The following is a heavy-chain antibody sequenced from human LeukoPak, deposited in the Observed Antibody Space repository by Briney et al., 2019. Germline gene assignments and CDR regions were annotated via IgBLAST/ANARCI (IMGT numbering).Heavy chain of an antibody. J-gene: IGHJ5*02. CDR3: ASGVDKWWFDP. D-gene: IGHD5-12*01. CDR2: VYGSGYT. CDR1: GASISGWY. V-gene: IGHV4-59*12. Sequence: SETLSLTCTVSGASISGWYWSWIRQPPGKGLEWIGYVYGSGYTNYNPSLKSRVTMSIDTSKNHFSLKLSSVTAADTAMYYCASGVDKWWFDPWGQGTLVTVSS.